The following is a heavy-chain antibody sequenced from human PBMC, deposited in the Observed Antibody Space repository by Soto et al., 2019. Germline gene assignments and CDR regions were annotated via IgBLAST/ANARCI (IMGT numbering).Heavy chain of an antibody. J-gene: IGHJ4*02. Sequence: QVQLVESGGGVVQPGRSLRLSCAASGFTFSSYAMHWVRQAPGKGLEWVAVISYDGSNKYYADSVKGRFTISRDNSKNTLYLQMNSLRAEDTAVYYCARVYKSSGWSDYWGQGTLVTVSS. CDR2: ISYDGSNK. CDR3: ARVYKSSGWSDY. CDR1: GFTFSSYA. D-gene: IGHD6-19*01. V-gene: IGHV3-30-3*01.